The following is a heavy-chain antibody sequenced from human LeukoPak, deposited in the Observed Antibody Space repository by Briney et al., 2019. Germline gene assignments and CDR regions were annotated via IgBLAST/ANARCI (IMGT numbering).Heavy chain of an antibody. CDR3: AREEKTQLAPSDY. D-gene: IGHD6-6*01. CDR2: ISSSSSYI. Sequence: GGSLRLSCAASGFTFSSYAMHWVRQAPGKGLEWVSSISSSSSYIYYADSVKGRFTISRDNSKNTLYLQMNSLRAEDTAVYYCAREEKTQLAPSDYWGQGTLVTVSS. CDR1: GFTFSSYA. J-gene: IGHJ4*02. V-gene: IGHV3-21*01.